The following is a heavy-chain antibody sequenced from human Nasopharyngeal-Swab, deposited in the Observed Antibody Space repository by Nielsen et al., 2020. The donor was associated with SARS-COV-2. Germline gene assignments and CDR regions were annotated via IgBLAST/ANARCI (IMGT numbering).Heavy chain of an antibody. V-gene: IGHV4-39*01. CDR2: IYYSGST. CDR3: AATSVLRSLEWLNNWFDP. J-gene: IGHJ5*02. D-gene: IGHD3-3*01. CDR1: GGSISSSSYY. Sequence: SETLSLTCTVSGGSISSSSYYWGWIRQPPGKGLEWIGSIYYSGSTYYNPSLKSRVTISVDTSKNQFSLKLSSVTAADTAVYYCAATSVLRSLEWLNNWFDPWGQGTLVTVSS.